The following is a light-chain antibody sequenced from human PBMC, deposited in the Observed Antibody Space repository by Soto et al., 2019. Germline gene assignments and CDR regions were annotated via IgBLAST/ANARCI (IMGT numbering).Light chain of an antibody. V-gene: IGLV7-46*01. Sequence: QAVVTQEPSLTVSPGGTVTLTCGSSFGAVTKDNYPYWFQQKPGQAHRTLIYDTNNRQSWTPGRFSGSILGCKAALTLSGPQPDEEAYYYCVLAYAVARPVFGGGTKLTVL. CDR2: DTN. CDR3: VLAYAVARPV. J-gene: IGLJ3*02. CDR1: FGAVTKDNY.